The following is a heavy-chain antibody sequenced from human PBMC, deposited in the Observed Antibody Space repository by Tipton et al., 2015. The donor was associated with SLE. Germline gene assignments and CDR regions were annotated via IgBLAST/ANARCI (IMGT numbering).Heavy chain of an antibody. CDR1: GGSISSSSYY. Sequence: TLSLTCTVSGGSISSSSYYWGWIRQPPGKGLEWIGYIYYSGSTNYNPSLKSRVTISVDTSKNQFSLKLSSVTAADTAVYYCAGGTIFGVVIDYWGQGTLVTVSS. CDR2: IYYSGST. CDR3: AGGTIFGVVIDY. J-gene: IGHJ4*02. V-gene: IGHV4-61*05. D-gene: IGHD3-3*01.